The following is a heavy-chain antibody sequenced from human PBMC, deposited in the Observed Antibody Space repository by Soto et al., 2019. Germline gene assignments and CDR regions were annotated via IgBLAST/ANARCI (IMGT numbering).Heavy chain of an antibody. CDR2: TYYRSRWYS. V-gene: IGHV6-1*01. CDR3: ARSEEDSDYYYYGLDV. Sequence: SQTLSLSCVIAGDSVSSSIVAWNWVRHSPSRGLEWLGRTYYRSRWYSDFAVSVRGRIVINADTSKNQFSLQLNSVTPEDTAVYFCARSEEDSDYYYYGLDVWGQGTTVTVSS. CDR1: GDSVSSSIVA. J-gene: IGHJ6*02. D-gene: IGHD2-15*01.